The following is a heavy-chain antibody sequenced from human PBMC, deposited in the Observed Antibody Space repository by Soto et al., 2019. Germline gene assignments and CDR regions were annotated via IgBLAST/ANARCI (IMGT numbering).Heavy chain of an antibody. CDR2: INLSGGST. CDR1: GYTFTSYS. Sequence: QVQLVQSGAEVKKHGASVRVSCTASGYTFTSYSIHWVRQAPGQGLEWMGLINLSGGSTHFAQKFQSRVTLTRDTSTSTVYMELSSLESEDTAVYYCARTLASAGNDYWGQGTLVTVSS. D-gene: IGHD6-13*01. V-gene: IGHV1-46*01. CDR3: ARTLASAGNDY. J-gene: IGHJ4*02.